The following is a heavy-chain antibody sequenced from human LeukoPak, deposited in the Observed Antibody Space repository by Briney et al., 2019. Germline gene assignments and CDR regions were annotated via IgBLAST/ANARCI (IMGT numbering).Heavy chain of an antibody. J-gene: IGHJ4*02. CDR1: GGTFSSYA. D-gene: IGHD5-24*01. CDR2: IIPIFGIA. V-gene: IGHV1-69*04. Sequence: ASVKVSCKASGGTFSSYAISWVRRAPGQGLEWMGRIIPIFGIANYAQKFQGRVTITADKSTSTAYMELSSLRSEDTAVYYCARDVEMATVDYWGQGTLVTVSS. CDR3: ARDVEMATVDY.